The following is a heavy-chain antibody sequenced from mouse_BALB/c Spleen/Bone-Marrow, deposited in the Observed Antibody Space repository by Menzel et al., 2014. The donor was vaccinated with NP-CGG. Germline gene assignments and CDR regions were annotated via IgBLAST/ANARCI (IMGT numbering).Heavy chain of an antibody. Sequence: SGAELVRPGTSVKVSCKASGYAFTNYLIEWVKQRPGQGLEWIGVINSGSGGPNYNEKFKGKATLTADKSSSTAYMQLSSLTSDDSAVYFCARRDDGYYYYAMDYWGQGTSVSVSS. CDR1: GYAFTNYL. CDR3: ARRDDGYYYYAMDY. CDR2: INSGSGGP. V-gene: IGHV1-54*03. J-gene: IGHJ4*01. D-gene: IGHD2-3*01.